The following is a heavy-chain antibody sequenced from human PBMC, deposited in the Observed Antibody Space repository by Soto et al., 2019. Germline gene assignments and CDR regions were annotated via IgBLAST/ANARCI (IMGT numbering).Heavy chain of an antibody. CDR2: IYYTGTT. Sequence: PSETLSLTCTVSGVSISGGKSYWSWIRQYPGKGLECIGYIYYTGTTYYSPSLKSRVTISLDTSKNQFSLNLSSVTAADTAVYYCASHSSGWYRVWDNWGQGALVTVSS. CDR1: GVSISGGKSY. V-gene: IGHV4-30-4*08. D-gene: IGHD6-19*01. J-gene: IGHJ4*02. CDR3: ASHSSGWYRVWDN.